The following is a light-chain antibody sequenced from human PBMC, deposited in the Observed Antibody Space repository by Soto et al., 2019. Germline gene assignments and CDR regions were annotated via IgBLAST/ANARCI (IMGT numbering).Light chain of an antibody. J-gene: IGLJ2*01. CDR3: QSSDSSLSGVV. CDR1: ISNIGAGYG. V-gene: IGLV1-40*01. CDR2: DNT. Sequence: QSVLTQPPSVSGAPGQRVTLSCTGSISNIGAGYGVHWYQQLPGRAPKLLVYDNTKRHSGVSARFSGSKSGTSASLAITRLQADDEDDYYCQSSDSSLSGVVFGGGTKLTVL.